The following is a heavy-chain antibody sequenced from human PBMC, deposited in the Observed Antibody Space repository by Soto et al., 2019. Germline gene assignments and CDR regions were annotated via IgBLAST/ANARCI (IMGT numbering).Heavy chain of an antibody. V-gene: IGHV1-8*01. D-gene: IGHD2-2*01. CDR3: ARGHRDIVVVPAATKGVVYYFDY. CDR2: MNPNSGNT. J-gene: IGHJ4*02. CDR1: GYTFTSYD. Sequence: ASVKVSCKASGYTFTSYDINWVRQATGQGLEWMGWMNPNSGNTGYAQKFQGRVTMTRNTSISTAYMELSSLRSEDTAVYYCARGHRDIVVVPAATKGVVYYFDYWGQGTLVTVSS.